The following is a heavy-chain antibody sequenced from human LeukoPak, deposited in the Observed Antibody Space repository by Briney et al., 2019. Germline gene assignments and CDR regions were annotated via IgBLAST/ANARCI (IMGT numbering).Heavy chain of an antibody. CDR2: IYSGGST. CDR1: GFTVSSNY. D-gene: IGHD5-18*01. V-gene: IGHV3-66*01. J-gene: IGHJ6*02. CDR3: ARGGYLYYYYGMDV. Sequence: GGSLRLSCAASGFTVSSNYMSWVRQAPGKGLEWVSVIYSGGSTYYADSVKGRFTIFRDNSRNTLYLQMNSLRAEDTAVYYCARGGYLYYYYGMDVWGQGTTVTVSS.